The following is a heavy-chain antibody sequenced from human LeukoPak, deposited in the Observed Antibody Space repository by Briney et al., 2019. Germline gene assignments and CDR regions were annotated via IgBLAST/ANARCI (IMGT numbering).Heavy chain of an antibody. CDR1: GLTFSSYS. V-gene: IGHV3-33*08. CDR2: IWYDGTNK. J-gene: IGHJ5*02. CDR3: ARATVTRWFDP. D-gene: IGHD4-17*01. Sequence: GGSLRLSCAVSGLTFSSYSMSWVRQAPGKGLEWVAVIWYDGTNKYYADSVKGRFTISRDNSKNTLYLQMNSLRAEDTAVYYCARATVTRWFDPWGQGTLVTVSS.